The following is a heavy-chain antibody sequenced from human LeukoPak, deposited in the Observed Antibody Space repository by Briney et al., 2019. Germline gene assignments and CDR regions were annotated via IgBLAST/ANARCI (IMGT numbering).Heavy chain of an antibody. D-gene: IGHD6-13*01. CDR1: GFIFSDHY. V-gene: IGHV3-72*01. Sequence: GGSLRLSCAVSGFIFSDHYMDWVRQAPGKGLEWVGRIRNKANSYTTEHAASVKGRFTISRDDSKNSVFLQMNNLKTEDSAVYYCAISSSSGFTLFDYWGQGILVIVSS. J-gene: IGHJ4*02. CDR2: IRNKANSYTT. CDR3: AISSSSGFTLFDY.